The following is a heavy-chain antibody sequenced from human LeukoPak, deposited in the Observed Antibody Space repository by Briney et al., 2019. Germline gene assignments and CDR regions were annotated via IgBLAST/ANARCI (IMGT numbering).Heavy chain of an antibody. CDR2: INPSGGST. Sequence: ASVKVSCKASGYTFTGYYMHWVRQAPGQGLEWMGIINPSGGSTSYAQKLQGRVTMTRDTSTSTVYMELSSLRSEDTAVYYCARSRITMIVPWWAFDIWGQGTMVTVSS. CDR3: ARSRITMIVPWWAFDI. CDR1: GYTFTGYY. D-gene: IGHD3-22*01. J-gene: IGHJ3*02. V-gene: IGHV1-46*01.